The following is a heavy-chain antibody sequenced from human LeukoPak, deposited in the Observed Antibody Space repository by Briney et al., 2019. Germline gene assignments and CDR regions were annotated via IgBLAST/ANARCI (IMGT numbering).Heavy chain of an antibody. CDR1: GGSISSYH. J-gene: IGHJ4*02. CDR2: VYTSGST. D-gene: IGHD5-18*01. Sequence: PSETLSLTCTVSGGSISSYHWSWLRQTAGKGLEWIGRVYTSGSTNYNPSLKSRVTMSVDTSKEQLSLKLSSVTAADTAVYYCARDGLCSYGYSYFDYWGQGTLVTVSS. V-gene: IGHV4-4*07. CDR3: ARDGLCSYGYSYFDY.